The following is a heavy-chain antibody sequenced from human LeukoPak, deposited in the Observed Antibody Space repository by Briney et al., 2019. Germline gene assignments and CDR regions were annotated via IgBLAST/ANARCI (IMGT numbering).Heavy chain of an antibody. V-gene: IGHV3-74*01. Sequence: GGSLRLSCAASGFTFSGYWMHWVRQAPGKGLVWVSRINGDGSATTYADSVKGRFTISRDNAKNTLYLQMNSLRAEDTAVYYCAISGDGHNYFDYWGQGILVTVSS. CDR3: AISGDGHNYFDY. D-gene: IGHD5-24*01. J-gene: IGHJ4*02. CDR1: GFTFSGYW. CDR2: INGDGSAT.